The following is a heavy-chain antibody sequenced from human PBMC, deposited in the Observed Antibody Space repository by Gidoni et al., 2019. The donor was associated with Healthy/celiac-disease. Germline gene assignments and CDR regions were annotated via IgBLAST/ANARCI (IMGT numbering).Heavy chain of an antibody. CDR3: ARETGDYGRTYYFDY. V-gene: IGHV3-33*01. CDR2: IWYDGSNK. CDR1: GFTFSSYG. J-gene: IGHJ4*02. Sequence: QVQLVESGGGVVQPGRSLRLSCAASGFTFSSYGMHWVRQAPGKGLEWVAVIWYDGSNKYYADSVKGRFTISRDNSKNTLYLQMNSLRAEDTAVYYCARETGDYGRTYYFDYWGQGTLVTVSS. D-gene: IGHD4-17*01.